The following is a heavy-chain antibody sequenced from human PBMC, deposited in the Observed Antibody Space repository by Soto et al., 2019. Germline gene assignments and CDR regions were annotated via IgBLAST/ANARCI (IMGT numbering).Heavy chain of an antibody. CDR2: ISWDGGST. D-gene: IGHD2-21*02. V-gene: IGHV3-43*01. Sequence: GGSLRLSCAASGFTFDDYTMHWVRQAPGKGLEWVSLISWDGGSTYYADSVKGRFTISRDNSKNSLYPQMNSLRTEDTALYYCAKDLCGGDCYSSDAFDYWGQGTLVTVSS. J-gene: IGHJ4*02. CDR1: GFTFDDYT. CDR3: AKDLCGGDCYSSDAFDY.